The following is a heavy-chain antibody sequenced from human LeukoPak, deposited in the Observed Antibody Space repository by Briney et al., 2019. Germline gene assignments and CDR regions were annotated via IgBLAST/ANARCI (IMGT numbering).Heavy chain of an antibody. V-gene: IGHV1-2*02. Sequence: GASVKVSCKASGYTFTGYYMHWVRQAPGQGLEWMGWINPNSGGTDYARKFQGRVTMTRDTSISTAYMELSRLRSDDTAVYYCARIVGATDWFDPWGQGTLVTVSS. J-gene: IGHJ5*02. D-gene: IGHD1-26*01. CDR1: GYTFTGYY. CDR2: INPNSGGT. CDR3: ARIVGATDWFDP.